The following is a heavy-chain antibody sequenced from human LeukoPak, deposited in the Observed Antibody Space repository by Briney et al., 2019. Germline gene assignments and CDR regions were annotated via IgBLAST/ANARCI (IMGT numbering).Heavy chain of an antibody. CDR3: AKSRAYYYGSGSSPSDY. CDR2: ISGSGGST. CDR1: GFTFSSYS. J-gene: IGHJ4*02. D-gene: IGHD3-10*01. Sequence: GGSLRLSCAASGFTFSSYSTSWVRQAPGKGLEWVSAISGSGGSTYYADSVKGRFTISRDNSKNTLYLQMNSLRAEDTAVYYCAKSRAYYYGSGSSPSDYWGQGTLVTVSS. V-gene: IGHV3-23*01.